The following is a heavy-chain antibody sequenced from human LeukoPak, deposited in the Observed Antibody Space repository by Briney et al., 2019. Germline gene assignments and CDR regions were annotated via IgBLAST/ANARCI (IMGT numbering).Heavy chain of an antibody. CDR3: ARDLVGWYEDYFDY. V-gene: IGHV3-7*01. CDR1: GFTFSSYW. J-gene: IGHJ4*02. Sequence: GGSLRLSCAASGFTFSSYWMSWVRQAPGKGLEWVANIKQDGREKYYVDSVKGRFTISRDNAKNSLYLQMNSLRAEDTAVYYCARDLVGWYEDYFDYWGQGTLVTVSS. CDR2: IKQDGREK. D-gene: IGHD6-19*01.